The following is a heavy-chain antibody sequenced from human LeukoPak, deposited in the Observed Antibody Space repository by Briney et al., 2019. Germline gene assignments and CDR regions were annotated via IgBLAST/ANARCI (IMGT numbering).Heavy chain of an antibody. V-gene: IGHV3-48*04. J-gene: IGHJ3*02. Sequence: GGSLRLSCAASGFTFSSFWMTWVRQAPGKGLEWVSYISSSGSTIYYADSVKGRFTISRDNAKNSLYLQMNSLRAEDTAVYYCARSLLYYYDSSGYYGAFDIWGQGTMVTGSS. D-gene: IGHD3-22*01. CDR3: ARSLLYYYDSSGYYGAFDI. CDR2: ISSSGSTI. CDR1: GFTFSSFW.